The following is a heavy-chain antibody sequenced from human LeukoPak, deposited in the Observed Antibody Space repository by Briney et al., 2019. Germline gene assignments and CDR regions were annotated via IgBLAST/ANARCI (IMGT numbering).Heavy chain of an antibody. D-gene: IGHD6-19*01. CDR2: ISSSGSTI. V-gene: IGHV3-48*03. CDR3: ARGVRIAVAGYIDY. J-gene: IGHJ4*02. Sequence: GGSLRLSCAASGFTFSTYEMNWVRQATGKGLEWVSYISSSGSTIYYADSVKGRFTISRDNSKNTLYLQMNSLRAEDTAVYYCARGVRIAVAGYIDYWGQGTLVTVSS. CDR1: GFTFSTYE.